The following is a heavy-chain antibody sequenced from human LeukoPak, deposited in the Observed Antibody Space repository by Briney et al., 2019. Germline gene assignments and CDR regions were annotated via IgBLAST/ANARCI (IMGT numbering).Heavy chain of an antibody. CDR2: VYYDGST. D-gene: IGHD2-15*01. CDR3: ATYTRHCSGGTCYSIDY. Sequence: SETLSLTCTVSGDSITSYHWTWIRQPPGRRLEWIGYVYYDGSTRYNPSLMSRVTISLDTSNKQFSLKLRSVTAADTATYYCATYTRHCSGGTCYSIDYWGQGTLVTVSS. V-gene: IGHV4-59*08. CDR1: GDSITSYH. J-gene: IGHJ4*02.